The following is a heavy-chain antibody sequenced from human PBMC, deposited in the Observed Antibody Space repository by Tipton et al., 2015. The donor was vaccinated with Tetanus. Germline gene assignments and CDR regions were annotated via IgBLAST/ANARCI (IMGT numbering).Heavy chain of an antibody. CDR1: GGSFSGYY. CDR3: ARGIWFPRSSYYFDY. J-gene: IGHJ4*02. Sequence: GSLRLSCAVYGGSFSGYYWSWVRQAPGKGLEWVANIKQDGSEKYYVDSVKGRFTISRDNAKNSLYLQMNSLRAEDTAVYYCARGIWFPRSSYYFDYWGQGTLVTVSS. CDR2: IKQDGSEK. V-gene: IGHV3-7*01. D-gene: IGHD3-10*01.